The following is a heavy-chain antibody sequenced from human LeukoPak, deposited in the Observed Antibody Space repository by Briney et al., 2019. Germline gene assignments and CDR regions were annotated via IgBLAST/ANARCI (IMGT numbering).Heavy chain of an antibody. V-gene: IGHV3-21*01. CDR3: ARHPGPSRGTTVTTGLG. CDR1: GFTFSTYS. D-gene: IGHD4-17*01. CDR2: ISSSSSYI. Sequence: GGSLRLSCAAPGFTFSTYSINWVRQAPGKGLEWVSSISSSSSYIYYADSVKGRFTISRDNAKNSLYLQMNSLRAEDTAVYYCARHPGPSRGTTVTTGLGWGQGTLVTVSS. J-gene: IGHJ4*02.